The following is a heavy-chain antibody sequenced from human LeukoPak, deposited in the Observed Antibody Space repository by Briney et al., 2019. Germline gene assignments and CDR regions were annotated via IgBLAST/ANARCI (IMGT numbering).Heavy chain of an antibody. CDR3: ARAPKEAMDAFDI. J-gene: IGHJ3*02. CDR1: GYSISSGYY. Sequence: SETLSLTCTVSGYSISSGYYWGWIRQPPGKGLEWIGSIYHSGSTYYNPSLKSRVTISVDTSKNQFSLKLSSVTAADTAVYYCARAPKEAMDAFDIWGQGTMVTVSS. V-gene: IGHV4-38-2*02. CDR2: IYHSGST.